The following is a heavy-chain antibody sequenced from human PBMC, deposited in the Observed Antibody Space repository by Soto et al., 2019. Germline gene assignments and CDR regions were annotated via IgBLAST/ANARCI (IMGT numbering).Heavy chain of an antibody. V-gene: IGHV1-69*02. CDR3: ARRAFRYCSSTRCYEGGYFDY. D-gene: IGHD2-2*01. CDR1: GGTFSSYT. CDR2: IIPILGIA. J-gene: IGHJ4*03. Sequence: SVKVSCKASGGTFSSYTISWVRQAPGQGLEWMGRIIPILGIANYAQKFQGRVTITADKSTSTAYMELSSLRSEDTAVYYCARRAFRYCSSTRCYEGGYFDYWG.